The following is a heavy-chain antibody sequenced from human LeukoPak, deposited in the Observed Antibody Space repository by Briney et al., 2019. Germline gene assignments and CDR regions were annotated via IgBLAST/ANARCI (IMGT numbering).Heavy chain of an antibody. Sequence: GGSLRLSCAASGFTVSSNYMSWVRQAPGKGLEWVSAISGSGGSTYYADSVKGRFTISRDNSKNTLYLQMNSLRAEDTAVYYCAKPSYGSGSYYKDWGQGTLVTVSS. D-gene: IGHD3-10*01. CDR3: AKPSYGSGSYYKD. V-gene: IGHV3-23*01. CDR2: ISGSGGST. CDR1: GFTVSSNY. J-gene: IGHJ4*02.